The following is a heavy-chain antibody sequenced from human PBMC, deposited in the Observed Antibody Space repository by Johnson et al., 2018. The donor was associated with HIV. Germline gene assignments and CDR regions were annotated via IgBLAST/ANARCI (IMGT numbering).Heavy chain of an antibody. J-gene: IGHJ3*02. V-gene: IGHV3-30*09. D-gene: IGHD2-15*01. CDR2: ISYDGSEK. Sequence: VQLVESGGGLVQSGGSLRLSCAASGFTFSDHYMDWVRQAPGKGLEWVAVISYDGSEKHFADSVKGRFAISRDNSKNTLYLQMNSLRAEDTAVYYCARDHLRRSHAFDIWGQGTMVTVSS. CDR1: GFTFSDHY. CDR3: ARDHLRRSHAFDI.